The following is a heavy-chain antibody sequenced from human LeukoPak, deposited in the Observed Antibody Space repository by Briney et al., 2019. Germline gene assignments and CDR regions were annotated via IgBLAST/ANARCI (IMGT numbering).Heavy chain of an antibody. D-gene: IGHD1-1*01. CDR3: AGTITTLNAFDI. CDR1: GGTFSSYA. Sequence: GASVKVSCKASGGTFSSYAISWVRQAPGQGLEWMGIINPSGGSTSYAQKFQGRVTMTRDMSTSTVYMELSSLRSEDTAVYYCAGTITTLNAFDIWGQGTMVTVSS. CDR2: INPSGGST. J-gene: IGHJ3*02. V-gene: IGHV1-46*01.